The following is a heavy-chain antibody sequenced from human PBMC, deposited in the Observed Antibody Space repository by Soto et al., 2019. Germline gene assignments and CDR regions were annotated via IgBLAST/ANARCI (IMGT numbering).Heavy chain of an antibody. D-gene: IGHD6-13*01. Sequence: NPSPPLPVSCYPLHPGGFYWGLVPQPPGKGLECIGYIFYTGSTYYNPTLKSRVTMSVDTSKRQFSLNLSSLTAADTAVYYCARVYSVNYLGYFDYWGQGARVTVSS. CDR1: CYPLHPGGFY. J-gene: IGHJ4*02. CDR3: ARVYSVNYLGYFDY. CDR2: IFYTGST. V-gene: IGHV4-31*03.